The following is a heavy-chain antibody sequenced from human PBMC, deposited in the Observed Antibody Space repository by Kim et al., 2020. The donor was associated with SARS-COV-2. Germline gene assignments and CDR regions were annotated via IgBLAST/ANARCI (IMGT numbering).Heavy chain of an antibody. V-gene: IGHV1-69*13. CDR2: IIPIFGTA. Sequence: SVKVSCKASGGTFSSYAISWVRQAPGQGLEWMGGIIPIFGTANYAQKFQGRVTITADESTSTAYMELSSRRSEDTAVYYCARVPIKLNIAAAGTNYYYYYGMDVWGQGTTVTVSS. CDR3: ARVPIKLNIAAAGTNYYYYYGMDV. D-gene: IGHD6-13*01. J-gene: IGHJ6*02. CDR1: GGTFSSYA.